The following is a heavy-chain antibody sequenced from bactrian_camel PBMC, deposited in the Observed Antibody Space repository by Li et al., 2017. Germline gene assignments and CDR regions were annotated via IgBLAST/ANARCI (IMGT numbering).Heavy chain of an antibody. V-gene: IGHV3S10*01. D-gene: IGHD7*01. J-gene: IGHJ4*01. CDR2: VVGDGTT. CDR1: GFTYPFSAHY. Sequence: VQLVESGGGSVQAGGSLKLSCVATGFTYPFSAHYLGWFRQAPGQEREGVASVVGDGTTAYGDSVKGRFTISRDNAVNTVYLQMNSLKPDDTAMYYCAASRSGGTSWIRNPQFVYIGQGTQVTVS.